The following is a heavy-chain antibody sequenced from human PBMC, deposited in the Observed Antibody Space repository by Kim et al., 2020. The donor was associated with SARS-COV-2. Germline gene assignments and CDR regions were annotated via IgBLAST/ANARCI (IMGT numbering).Heavy chain of an antibody. Sequence: GGSLRLSCAASGFTFDDYAMHWVRQAPGKGLEWVSGISWNGGSIGYADSVRGRFTISRDNAKNSLYLQMNSLRAEDTALYYCAKDIKSFQAFDYWGQGTLVTVSS. CDR2: ISWNGGSI. D-gene: IGHD1-26*01. J-gene: IGHJ4*02. V-gene: IGHV3-9*01. CDR1: GFTFDDYA. CDR3: AKDIKSFQAFDY.